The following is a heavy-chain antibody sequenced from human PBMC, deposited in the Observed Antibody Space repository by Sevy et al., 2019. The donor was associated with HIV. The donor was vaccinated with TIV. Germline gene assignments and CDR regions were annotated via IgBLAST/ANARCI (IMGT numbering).Heavy chain of an antibody. V-gene: IGHV4-38-2*01. CDR1: GYSISSDDY. CDR2: IYHCGNT. D-gene: IGHD1-7*01. J-gene: IGHJ3*02. Sequence: SETLSLTCAVSGYSISSDDYWVWIRQPPGKGLEWIGNIYHCGNTYYNPSLKSRVTMSLDTSMNQFSLRLTSVTAADTAVYYCARTLRGNFETRATAFNIWGQGTMVTVSS. CDR3: ARTLRGNFETRATAFNI.